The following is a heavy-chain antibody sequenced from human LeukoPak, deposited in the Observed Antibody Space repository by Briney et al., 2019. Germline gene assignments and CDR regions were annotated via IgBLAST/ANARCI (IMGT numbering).Heavy chain of an antibody. J-gene: IGHJ2*01. CDR3: ARDPGYSSRYFDL. D-gene: IGHD6-13*01. V-gene: IGHV3-30*04. CDR2: ISYDGSNK. CDR1: GFTFSSYA. Sequence: GRSLRLSCAASGFTFSSYAMHWVRQAPGKGLEWVAVISYDGSNKYYADSVKGRFTISRDNSKNTLYLQMNSLRAEDTAVYYCARDPGYSSRYFDLWGRGTLVTVSS.